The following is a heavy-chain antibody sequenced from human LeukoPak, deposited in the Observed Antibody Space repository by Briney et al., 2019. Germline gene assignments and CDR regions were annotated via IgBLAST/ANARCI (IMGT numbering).Heavy chain of an antibody. CDR1: GFTFSSYA. J-gene: IGHJ3*02. CDR3: AKDKRYSSSWYGAFDI. D-gene: IGHD6-13*01. CDR2: ISGSGGST. Sequence: PGGSLRLSCAASGFTFSSYAMSWVRQAPGKGLEWVSAISGSGGSTYYADSVKGRFTIPRDNSKNTLYLQMNSLRAEDTAVYYCAKDKRYSSSWYGAFDIWGQGTMVTVSS. V-gene: IGHV3-23*01.